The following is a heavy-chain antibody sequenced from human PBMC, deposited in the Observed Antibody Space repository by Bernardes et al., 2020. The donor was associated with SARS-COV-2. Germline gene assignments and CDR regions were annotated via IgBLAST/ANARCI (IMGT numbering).Heavy chain of an antibody. CDR2: ISYDGSNK. J-gene: IGHJ4*02. CDR3: ARDQYSSGEWDY. Sequence: GGSLRLSCAASGFTFSSYAMHWVRQAPGKGLEWVAVISYDGSNKYYADSVKGRFTISRDNSKNTLYLQMNSLRAEDTAVYYCARDQYSSGEWDYWGQGTLVTVSS. CDR1: GFTFSSYA. V-gene: IGHV3-30-3*01. D-gene: IGHD6-19*01.